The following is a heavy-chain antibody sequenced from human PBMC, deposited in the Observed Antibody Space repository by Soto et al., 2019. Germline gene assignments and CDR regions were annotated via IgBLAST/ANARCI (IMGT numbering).Heavy chain of an antibody. CDR1: GYTFTSYA. D-gene: IGHD3-10*01. J-gene: IGHJ5*02. V-gene: IGHV1-3*01. CDR3: ARAPLLLWFGELSFDP. CDR2: INAGNGNT. Sequence: QVQLVQSGAEVKKPGASVKVSCKASGYTFTSYAMHWVRQAPGQRLEWMGWINAGNGNTKYSQKFQGRVTITRDTSASTAYMELSSLRSEDTAVYYCARAPLLLWFGELSFDPWGLGTLVTVSS.